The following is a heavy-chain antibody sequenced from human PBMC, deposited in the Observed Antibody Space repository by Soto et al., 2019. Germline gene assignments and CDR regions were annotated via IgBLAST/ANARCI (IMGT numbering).Heavy chain of an antibody. V-gene: IGHV4-4*02. CDR2: IYRSGST. CDR3: ARTLDYGHMDV. Sequence: SETLSLTCAVSGASITTPNWWSWVRQPPGRGLEWIGYIYRSGSTKYNPSLKSRLTISVDTSKNQFSLKLSSVTAADTAVYYCARTLDYGHMDVWGKGTTVTVSS. CDR1: GASITTPNW. D-gene: IGHD3-16*01. J-gene: IGHJ6*03.